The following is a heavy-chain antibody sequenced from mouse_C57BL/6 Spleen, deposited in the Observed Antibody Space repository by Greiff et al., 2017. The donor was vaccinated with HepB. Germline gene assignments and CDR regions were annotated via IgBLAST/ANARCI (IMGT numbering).Heavy chain of an antibody. J-gene: IGHJ4*01. D-gene: IGHD1-1*01. V-gene: IGHV1-72*01. Sequence: QVQLQQPGAELVKPGASVKLSCKASGYTFTSYWMHWVKQRPGRGLEWIGRSDPNSGGTKYHEKFKSKATLTVDKPSSTAYMQLSSLTSDDSAVYYCARDYGGDYYAMDYWGQGTSVTVSS. CDR2: SDPNSGGT. CDR3: ARDYGGDYYAMDY. CDR1: GYTFTSYW.